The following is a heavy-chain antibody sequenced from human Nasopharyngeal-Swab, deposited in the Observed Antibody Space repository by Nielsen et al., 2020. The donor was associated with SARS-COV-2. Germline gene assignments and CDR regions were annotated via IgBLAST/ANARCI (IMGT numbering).Heavy chain of an antibody. V-gene: IGHV3-9*01. CDR3: AKDIVVVPAAAVGAFDI. CDR2: ISGSGGSI. D-gene: IGHD2-2*01. J-gene: IGHJ3*02. Sequence: WIRQPPGKGLEWVSAISGSGGSIGYADSVKGRFTISRDNAKNSLYLQMNSLRAEDTALYYCAKDIVVVPAAAVGAFDIWGQGTMVTVSS.